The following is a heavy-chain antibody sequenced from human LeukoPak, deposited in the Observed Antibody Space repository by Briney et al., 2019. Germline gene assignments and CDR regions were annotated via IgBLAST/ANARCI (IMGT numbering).Heavy chain of an antibody. V-gene: IGHV4-39*07. J-gene: IGHJ6*03. CDR2: IYYSGST. CDR3: AREYYDFWSGYSNYYYYYMDV. Sequence: SETLSLTCTVSGGSISSSSYYWGWIRQPPGKGLEWIGSIYYSGSTYYNPSLKSRVTISVDTSKNQFSLKLSSVTAADTAVYYCAREYYDFWSGYSNYYYYYMDVWGKGTTVTVSS. D-gene: IGHD3-3*01. CDR1: GGSISSSSYY.